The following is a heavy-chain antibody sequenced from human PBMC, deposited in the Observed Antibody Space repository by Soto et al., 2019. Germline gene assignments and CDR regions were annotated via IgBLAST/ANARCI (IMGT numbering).Heavy chain of an antibody. CDR2: ISPYKGNT. J-gene: IGHJ4*02. CDR3: ARGGRDGYNFNY. D-gene: IGHD5-12*01. V-gene: IGHV1-18*01. Sequence: QIPLVQSGAEVKKPGASVKVSCKASGYTFSSIGISWVRQAPGQGLEWMGWISPYKGNTHYAQGLQGRVTMTTDTSTSTAYMELRSLRSDDTAVYYCARGGRDGYNFNYWGQGTLVTVSS. CDR1: GYTFSSIG.